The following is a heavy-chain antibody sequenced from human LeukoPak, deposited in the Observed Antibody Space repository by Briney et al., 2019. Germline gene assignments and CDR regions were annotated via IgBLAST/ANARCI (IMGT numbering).Heavy chain of an antibody. Sequence: SETLSLTCAVSGGSVTTYHWTWIRQPPGKGLEWIGHIHYSGGADYNPSLKSRVSMSLDPSKNHFSLRLTSVTAADTGVYFCARAEGAASHIWGQGTMVSVSS. CDR2: IHYSGGA. V-gene: IGHV4-59*02. CDR1: GGSVTTYH. D-gene: IGHD3-16*01. J-gene: IGHJ3*02. CDR3: ARAEGAASHI.